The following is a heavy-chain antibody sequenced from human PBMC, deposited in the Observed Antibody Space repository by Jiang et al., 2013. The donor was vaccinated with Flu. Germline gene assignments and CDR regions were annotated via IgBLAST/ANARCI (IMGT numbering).Heavy chain of an antibody. CDR3: ARGLGYYDSSGYTNWYFDL. Sequence: LLKPSETLSLTCAVYGGSFSGYYWSWIRQPPGKGLEWIGEINHSGSTNYNPSLKSRVTISVDTSKNQFSLKLSSVTAADTAVYYCARGLGYYDSSGYTNWYFDLWGRGTLVTVSS. CDR1: GGSFSGYY. D-gene: IGHD3-22*01. V-gene: IGHV4-34*01. J-gene: IGHJ2*01. CDR2: INHSGST.